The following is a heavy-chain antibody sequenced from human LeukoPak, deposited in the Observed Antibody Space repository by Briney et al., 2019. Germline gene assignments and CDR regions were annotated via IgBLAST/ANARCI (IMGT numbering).Heavy chain of an antibody. CDR2: IRQDGGEK. CDR1: GFTLSSYW. J-gene: IGHJ6*02. CDR3: ARVRVNYGDNGMDV. V-gene: IGHV3-7*05. Sequence: GGSLRLSCAAAGFTLSSYWMGWVRQAPGKGREWVANIRQDGGEKYYVDSVKGRFTISRDTAKNSLYLQMNSLRAEDTAVYYCARVRVNYGDNGMDVWGQGTTVTVSS. D-gene: IGHD4-17*01.